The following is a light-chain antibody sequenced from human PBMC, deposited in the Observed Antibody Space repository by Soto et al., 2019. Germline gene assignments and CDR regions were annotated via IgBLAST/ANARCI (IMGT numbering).Light chain of an antibody. J-gene: IGKJ1*01. CDR2: KAS. CDR1: QSISIW. Sequence: DIQMTQSPSTLSAYVGDRVTITCRASQSISIWLAWYQQKPGKAPKLLIYKASSLESGVPSRFSGSGSGTEFTLTISSLQPDDFSTYYCQHYNSYSWTFGQGTKVEIK. V-gene: IGKV1-5*03. CDR3: QHYNSYSWT.